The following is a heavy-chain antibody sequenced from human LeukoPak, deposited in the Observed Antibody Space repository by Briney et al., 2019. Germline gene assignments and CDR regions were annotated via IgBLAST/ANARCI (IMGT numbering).Heavy chain of an antibody. D-gene: IGHD1-1*01. J-gene: IGHJ6*02. Sequence: GGSLRLSCAASGFIFSTYAMTWVRQAPEKGLEWVSTISGGGDKSYYADSVKGRFAISRDNSKSTLFLQMNSLRAEDTAIYYCARDKLEPGYSMDVWGQGTTVTVSS. CDR2: ISGGGDKS. CDR1: GFIFSTYA. CDR3: ARDKLEPGYSMDV. V-gene: IGHV3-23*01.